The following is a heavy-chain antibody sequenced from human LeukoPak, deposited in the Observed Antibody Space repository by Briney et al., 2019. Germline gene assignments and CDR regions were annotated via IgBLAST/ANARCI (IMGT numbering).Heavy chain of an antibody. V-gene: IGHV5-51*01. J-gene: IGHJ3*02. CDR3: ARRTTRDAFDI. D-gene: IGHD1-1*01. CDR2: IYPGDSDT. CDR1: GYRFTTYW. Sequence: GESLKISCKGSGYRFTTYWIGWVRQMPGKGLEWMGIIYPGDSDTRYSPSFQGQVTISADKSISTAYLQWSSLKASDTAMYYCARRTTRDAFDIWGQGTMVTVSS.